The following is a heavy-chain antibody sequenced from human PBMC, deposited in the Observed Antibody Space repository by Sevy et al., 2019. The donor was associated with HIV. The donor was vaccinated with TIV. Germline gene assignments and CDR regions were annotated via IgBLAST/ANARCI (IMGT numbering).Heavy chain of an antibody. CDR3: ARDGRLTYYYDSSGYSKPRQNWFDP. CDR2: IYYSGST. D-gene: IGHD3-22*01. V-gene: IGHV4-31*03. J-gene: IGHJ5*02. Sequence: SETLSLTCTVSAGSISSGGYYWSWIRQHPGKGLEWIGYIYYSGSTYYNPSLKSRVTISVDTSKNQFSLKLSSVTAADTAVYYCARDGRLTYYYDSSGYSKPRQNWFDPWGQGTLVTVSS. CDR1: AGSISSGGYY.